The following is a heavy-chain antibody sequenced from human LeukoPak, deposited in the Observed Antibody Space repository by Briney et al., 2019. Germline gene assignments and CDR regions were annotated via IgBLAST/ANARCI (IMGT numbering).Heavy chain of an antibody. CDR2: INRSGST. V-gene: IGHV4-34*01. D-gene: IGHD2-15*01. CDR1: GGSFSGYY. J-gene: IGHJ5*02. Sequence: SETLSLTCAVYGGSFSGYYWSWIRQPPGKGLEWIGEINRSGSTNYNPSLKSRVTISVDTSKNQFSLKLSSVTAADTAVYYCARARSRYNWFDPWGQGTLVTVSS. CDR3: ARARSRYNWFDP.